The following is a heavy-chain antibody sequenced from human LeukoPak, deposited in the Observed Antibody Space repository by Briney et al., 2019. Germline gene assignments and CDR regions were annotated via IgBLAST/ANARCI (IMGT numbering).Heavy chain of an antibody. D-gene: IGHD2-2*01. V-gene: IGHV3-33*01. CDR1: GFTFSSYG. CDR3: ARDQGYCSSTSCYVRYYYYYGMDV. J-gene: IGHJ6*04. Sequence: PGGSLRLSCAASGFTFSSYGMHWVSQAPGKGLEWVAVIWYDGSNKYYAGSVKGRFTISRDNSKNTLYLQMNSLRAEDTAVYYCARDQGYCSSTSCYVRYYYYYGMDVWGKGTTVTVSS. CDR2: IWYDGSNK.